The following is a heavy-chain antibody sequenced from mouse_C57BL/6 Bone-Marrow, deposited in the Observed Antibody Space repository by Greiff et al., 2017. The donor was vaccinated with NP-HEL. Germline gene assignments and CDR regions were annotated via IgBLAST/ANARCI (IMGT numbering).Heavy chain of an antibody. V-gene: IGHV5-6*02. D-gene: IGHD1-1*01. CDR3: ARQKYYGSSYWFAY. CDR2: ISSGGSYT. Sequence: EVMLVESGGDLVKPGGSLKLSCAASGFTFSSYGMSWVRQTPDKRLEWVATISSGGSYTYYPDSVKGRFTISRDNAKNTLYLQMSSLKSEDTAMYYCARQKYYGSSYWFAYWGQGTLVTVSA. CDR1: GFTFSSYG. J-gene: IGHJ3*01.